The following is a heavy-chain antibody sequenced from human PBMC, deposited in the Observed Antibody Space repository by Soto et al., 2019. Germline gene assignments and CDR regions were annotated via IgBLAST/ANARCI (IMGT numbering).Heavy chain of an antibody. J-gene: IGHJ4*02. Sequence: APLKVSCKSSGYSFTSYAMHWARQAPGQRLEWMGWINAGNGNTKYSQKFQGRVTITRDTSASTAYMELSSLRSEDTAMYYCARAVAVPASCDYWGQGTLVTVSS. CDR1: GYSFTSYA. D-gene: IGHD6-19*01. V-gene: IGHV1-3*01. CDR3: ARAVAVPASCDY. CDR2: INAGNGNT.